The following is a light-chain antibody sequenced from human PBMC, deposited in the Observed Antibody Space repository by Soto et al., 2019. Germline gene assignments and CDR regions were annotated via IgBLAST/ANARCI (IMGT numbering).Light chain of an antibody. V-gene: IGKV3-15*01. J-gene: IGKJ4*01. CDR1: QSVINN. CDR2: YAS. CDR3: QQYDYWPVT. Sequence: MTQSPSTLSASVGDRVSITCRASQSVINNLAWYQHKPGQAPRLLISYASTGATGIPARFSGSGSGTDFTLTINSLQSEDFAIYYCQQYDYWPVTFGGGTKVEIK.